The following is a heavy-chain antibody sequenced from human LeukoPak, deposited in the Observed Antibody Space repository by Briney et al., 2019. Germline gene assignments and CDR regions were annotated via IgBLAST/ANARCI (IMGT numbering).Heavy chain of an antibody. J-gene: IGHJ2*01. V-gene: IGHV4-4*07. Sequence: PSETLSLTCSVSGGSFGTFYWSWIRQPAGKGLEWLGRIFSSGNANYNPSLKSRLTMSVDTSKNEFSLRLSSVTAADTAVYYCARWAHSVTYKSWFFDLWGRGTLVTVSS. D-gene: IGHD5-24*01. CDR2: IFSSGNA. CDR1: GGSFGTFY. CDR3: ARWAHSVTYKSWFFDL.